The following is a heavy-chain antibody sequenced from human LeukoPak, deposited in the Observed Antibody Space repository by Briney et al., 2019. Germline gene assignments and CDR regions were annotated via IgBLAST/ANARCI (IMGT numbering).Heavy chain of an antibody. CDR3: AKEMRNFGTYYYYMDV. J-gene: IGHJ6*03. Sequence: PGGSLRLSCAASGFTFSSYWMHWVRQAPGQGLVWVSRINSDGSSTSYADSVKGRFTISRDNAKNTLYLQMNSLRADDTAVYYCAKEMRNFGTYYYYMDVWGKGTTVTISS. CDR1: GFTFSSYW. CDR2: INSDGSST. V-gene: IGHV3-74*01. D-gene: IGHD3-10*01.